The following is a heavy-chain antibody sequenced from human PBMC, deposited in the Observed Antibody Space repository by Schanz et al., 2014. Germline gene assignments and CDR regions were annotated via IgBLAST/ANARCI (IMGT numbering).Heavy chain of an antibody. CDR1: GGTFTSYA. CDR2: MNPNSDKT. V-gene: IGHV1-8*02. J-gene: IGHJ4*02. Sequence: QVQLVQSGAEVRKPGSSVRVSCKASGGTFTSYAFSWVRQAPGQGLEWMGWMNPNSDKTGFSLKFQDRVTMTRTISESTAYMELSSLRSEDTAVYYCARLRAGPFYFDYWGQGTLVTVSS. CDR3: ARLRAGPFYFDY. D-gene: IGHD6-19*01.